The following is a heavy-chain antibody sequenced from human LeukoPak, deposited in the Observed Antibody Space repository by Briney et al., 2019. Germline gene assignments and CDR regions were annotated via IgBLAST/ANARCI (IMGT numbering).Heavy chain of an antibody. J-gene: IGHJ1*01. CDR1: GFSFTNYA. Sequence: GGSLRLSCTGSGFSFTNYAMHWVRQAPGEGLEWVAVISYDESKIYYADSVKGRFTISRGLSTNTLYLQMNSLTTEDTAMYFCARRPVAAEYFQHWGQGTLVTVSS. CDR3: ARRPVAAEYFQH. V-gene: IGHV3-30*03. CDR2: ISYDESKI. D-gene: IGHD6-25*01.